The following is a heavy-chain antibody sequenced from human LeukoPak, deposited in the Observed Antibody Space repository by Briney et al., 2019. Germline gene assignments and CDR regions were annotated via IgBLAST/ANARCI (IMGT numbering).Heavy chain of an antibody. CDR3: ARYIAVAGSYYFDY. J-gene: IGHJ4*02. D-gene: IGHD6-19*01. Sequence: GGSLRLSCAASGFTFSSYSMNWVRQAPGKGLEWVSSISSSSSYIYYGDSVKGRFTISRDNAKNSLYLQMNSLRVEDTAVYYCARYIAVAGSYYFDYWGQGTLVTVSS. CDR1: GFTFSSYS. CDR2: ISSSSSYI. V-gene: IGHV3-21*06.